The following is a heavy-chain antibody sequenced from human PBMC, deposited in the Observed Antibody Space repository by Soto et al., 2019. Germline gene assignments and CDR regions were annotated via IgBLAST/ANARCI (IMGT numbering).Heavy chain of an antibody. V-gene: IGHV4-39*01. Sequence: SETLSLTCTVSGGSISSSSYYWGWIRQPPGKGLEWIGSIYYSGSTYYNPSLKSRVTISVDTSKNQFSLKLSSVTAADTAVYYCARTLYCSGGSCSNYYYYYGMDVWGQGTTVTVSS. D-gene: IGHD2-15*01. CDR3: ARTLYCSGGSCSNYYYYYGMDV. CDR1: GGSISSSSYY. J-gene: IGHJ6*02. CDR2: IYYSGST.